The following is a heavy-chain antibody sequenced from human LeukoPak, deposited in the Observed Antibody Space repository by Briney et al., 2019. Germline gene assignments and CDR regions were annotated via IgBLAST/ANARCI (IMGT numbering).Heavy chain of an antibody. J-gene: IGHJ5*02. D-gene: IGHD3-9*01. CDR1: GYTFTSSA. Sequence: ASVKVSCKASGYTFTSSAISWVRQAPAQGLEWMGWISAYNGNTNYAQKLQGRVTMTTDTSTSTAYMELRSLRSDDTAVYYCARDYPTQSHTTLLRYFDWSSPNWFDPWGQGTLVTVSS. CDR3: ARDYPTQSHTTLLRYFDWSSPNWFDP. CDR2: ISAYNGNT. V-gene: IGHV1-18*01.